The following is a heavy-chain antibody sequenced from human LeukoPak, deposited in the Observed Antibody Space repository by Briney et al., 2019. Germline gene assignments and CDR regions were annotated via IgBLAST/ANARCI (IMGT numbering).Heavy chain of an antibody. CDR2: IIPIFGTA. CDR3: AGVGTITIFGVDRPRSYYFDY. Sequence: SVKVSCKASGGTFSSYAISWVRQAPGQGLEWMGGIIPIFGTANYAQKFQGRVTITADESTSTAYMELSSLRSEDTAVYYCAGVGTITIFGVDRPRSYYFDYWGQGTLVTVSS. V-gene: IGHV1-69*01. CDR1: GGTFSSYA. D-gene: IGHD3-3*01. J-gene: IGHJ4*02.